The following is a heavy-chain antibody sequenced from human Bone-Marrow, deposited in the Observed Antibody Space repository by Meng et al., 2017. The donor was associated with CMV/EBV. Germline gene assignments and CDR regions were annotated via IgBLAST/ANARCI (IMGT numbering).Heavy chain of an antibody. CDR1: GFSFSIYG. Sequence: GESLKISCAASGFSFSIYGMHWVRQAPGKGLDWVAFITYDGSPQYYADSVKGRFTISRDNSKNTLYLQMNSLRAEDTAVYYCARDGGTYYYGSGSYSPLFYFDYWGQGTLVTVSS. D-gene: IGHD3-10*01. J-gene: IGHJ4*02. CDR2: ITYDGSPQ. CDR3: ARDGGTYYYGSGSYSPLFYFDY. V-gene: IGHV3-30*06.